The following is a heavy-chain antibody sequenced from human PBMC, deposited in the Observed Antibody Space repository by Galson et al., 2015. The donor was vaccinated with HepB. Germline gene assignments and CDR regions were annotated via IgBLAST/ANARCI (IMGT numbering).Heavy chain of an antibody. Sequence: SVKVSCKASGYTFTNYYLDWVRQAPGQGPEWMGRINPSGGSTIYARDFQGRVTMTRDTSTSTAYMELSSLRSEDTAMYYCARGVGPDYYDRSGYSPNDAFDIWGQGTMVTVSS. CDR3: ARGVGPDYYDRSGYSPNDAFDI. D-gene: IGHD3-22*01. CDR2: INPSGGST. V-gene: IGHV1-46*01. CDR1: GYTFTNYY. J-gene: IGHJ3*02.